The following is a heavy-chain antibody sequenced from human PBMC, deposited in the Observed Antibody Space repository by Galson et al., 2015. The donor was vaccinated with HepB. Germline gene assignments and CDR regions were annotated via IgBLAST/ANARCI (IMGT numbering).Heavy chain of an antibody. V-gene: IGHV3-48*01. CDR2: ISSSSSTI. J-gene: IGHJ4*02. D-gene: IGHD3-22*01. Sequence: SLRLSCAASGFTFSSYSMNWVRQAPGKGLEWVSYISSSSSTIYYADSVKGRFTISRDNAKNSLYLQMNSLRAEDTAVYYCARDQTTYYYDSSGFDYWGQGTLVTVSS. CDR3: ARDQTTYYYDSSGFDY. CDR1: GFTFSSYS.